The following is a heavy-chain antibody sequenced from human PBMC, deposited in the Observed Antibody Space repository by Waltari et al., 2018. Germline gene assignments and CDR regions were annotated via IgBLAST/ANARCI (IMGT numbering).Heavy chain of an antibody. CDR1: GFTFSSYG. CDR2: IRYDGSNK. J-gene: IGHJ4*02. Sequence: QVQLVESGGGVVQPGGSLRLSCAASGFTFSSYGMHWVRQAPGKGLEWVAFIRYDGSNKYYADSVKCRFTISRDNSKNTLYLQMNSLRAEDTAVYYCAKDPGPGYYDSSGYYEDWGQGTLVTVSS. D-gene: IGHD3-22*01. CDR3: AKDPGPGYYDSSGYYED. V-gene: IGHV3-30*02.